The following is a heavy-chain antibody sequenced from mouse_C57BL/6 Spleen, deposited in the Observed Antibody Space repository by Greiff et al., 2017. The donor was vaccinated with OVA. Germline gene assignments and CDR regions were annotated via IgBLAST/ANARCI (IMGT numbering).Heavy chain of an antibody. Sequence: EVKLVESGGGLVKPGGSLKLSCAASGFTFSSYAMSWVRQTPEKRLEWVATISDGGSYTYYPANVKGRFPISSDNAQHNLSLHMTHLKAEDTAMYYCARDQGLRPGGYGEVGGTGTTVTVSA. J-gene: IGHJ1*03. CDR2: ISDGGSYT. CDR3: ARDQGLRPGGYGEV. V-gene: IGHV5-4*01. CDR1: GFTFSSYA. D-gene: IGHD2-4*01.